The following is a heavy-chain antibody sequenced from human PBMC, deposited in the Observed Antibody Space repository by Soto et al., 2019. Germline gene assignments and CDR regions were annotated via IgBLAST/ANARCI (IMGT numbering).Heavy chain of an antibody. V-gene: IGHV3-23*01. Sequence: EVQLLESGGGLVQPGGSLRLSCAASGFTFSSFVMNWVRQAPGKGLEWVSTISPGADVSHYTDSVKGRLTISRDNSRRTLHLQMGSLRVEDAAVYFCVIRAITATTKWGAFDVWGQGTAVTVSS. D-gene: IGHD1-20*01. CDR1: GFTFSSFV. CDR3: VIRAITATTKWGAFDV. J-gene: IGHJ3*01. CDR2: ISPGADVS.